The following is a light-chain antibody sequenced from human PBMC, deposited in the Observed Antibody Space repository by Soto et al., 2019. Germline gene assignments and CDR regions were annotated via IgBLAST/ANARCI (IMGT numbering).Light chain of an antibody. J-gene: IGKJ4*01. CDR1: QEISNY. Sequence: DIQMTQSPSSLSASVGDRVTITCQASQEISNYLNWYQQKPGKAPKLLIYDASNLETGVTLRFSGSGSGTDFTFTISSLQPEDIATYYCQQYDNLVTFGGGTKVEI. V-gene: IGKV1-33*01. CDR2: DAS. CDR3: QQYDNLVT.